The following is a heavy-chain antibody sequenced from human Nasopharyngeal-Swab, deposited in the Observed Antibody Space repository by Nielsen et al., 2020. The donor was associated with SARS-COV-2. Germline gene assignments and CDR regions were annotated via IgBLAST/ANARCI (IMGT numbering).Heavy chain of an antibody. CDR2: ISSSSSYI. CDR3: ARGLYSSSWYCYFDY. J-gene: IGHJ4*02. V-gene: IGHV3-21*01. Sequence: VCQAPGRGLEWVSSISSSSSYIYYADSVKGRFTISRDNAKNSLYLQMNSLRAEDTAVYYCARGLYSSSWYCYFDYWGQGTLVTVSS. D-gene: IGHD6-13*01.